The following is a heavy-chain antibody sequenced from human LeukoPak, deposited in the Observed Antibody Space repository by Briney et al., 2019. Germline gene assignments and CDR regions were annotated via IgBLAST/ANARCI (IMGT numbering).Heavy chain of an antibody. CDR2: IYYSGST. D-gene: IGHD3-3*01. J-gene: IGHJ6*02. Sequence: SETLSLTCTVSGGSISSYYWSWIRQPPGKGLEWIGYIYYSGSTNYNPSLKSRVTISVDTSKNQFSLKLSSVTAADTAVYYCARSYYDFWSGPRSSTYGMDVWGQGTTVTVSS. CDR3: ARSYYDFWSGPRSSTYGMDV. CDR1: GGSISSYY. V-gene: IGHV4-59*08.